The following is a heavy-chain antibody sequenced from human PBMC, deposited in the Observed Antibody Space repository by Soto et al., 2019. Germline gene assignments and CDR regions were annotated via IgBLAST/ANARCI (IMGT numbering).Heavy chain of an antibody. V-gene: IGHV1-46*01. J-gene: IGHJ5*02. CDR1: GYTFTSYY. CDR2: INPSGGST. D-gene: IGHD3-22*01. Sequence: VASVKVSCKASGYTFTSYYMHWVRQAPGQGLEWMGIINPSGGSTSYAQKFQGRVTMTRDTSTSTVYMELSSLRSEDTAVYYCARDPVKTYDSSGYYSGGWFDPWGQGTLVTVSS. CDR3: ARDPVKTYDSSGYYSGGWFDP.